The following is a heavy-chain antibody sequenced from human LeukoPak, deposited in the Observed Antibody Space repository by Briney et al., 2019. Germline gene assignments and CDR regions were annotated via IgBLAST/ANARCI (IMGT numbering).Heavy chain of an antibody. CDR3: AGGVGRSSPSLDY. D-gene: IGHD6-6*01. J-gene: IGHJ4*02. V-gene: IGHV6-1*01. CDR1: GDSVSSNSAA. Sequence: SQTLSLTCAISGDSVSSNSAAWNWIRQSPSRGLEWLGRTYYRSKWYNNYAVSVKSRITINPDTSKNQFSRQLNSVTPEDTAVYYCAGGVGRSSPSLDYWGQGTLVTVSS. CDR2: TYYRSKWYN.